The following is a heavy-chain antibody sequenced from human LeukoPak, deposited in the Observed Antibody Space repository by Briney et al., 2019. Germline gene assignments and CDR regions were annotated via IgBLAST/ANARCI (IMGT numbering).Heavy chain of an antibody. CDR1: EFNFFSYG. Sequence: GGSLRLSCVASEFNFFSYGMQWVRPAPGRGLVRVSRIFTDGTTTSYADSVKGRVTISRDNAKNTLYLQMYSLRAEDTAVYYCARELPREVTLDYWGQGTLVTVSP. D-gene: IGHD2-21*02. CDR3: ARELPREVTLDY. CDR2: IFTDGTTT. V-gene: IGHV3-74*01. J-gene: IGHJ4*01.